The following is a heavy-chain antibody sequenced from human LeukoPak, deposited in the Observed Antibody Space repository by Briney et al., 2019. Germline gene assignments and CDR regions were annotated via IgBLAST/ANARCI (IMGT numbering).Heavy chain of an antibody. Sequence: GGSLRLSCAASGFTFSSYEMNWVRQAPGKGLEWVSYISSSGSTIYYADSVKGRFTISRDNAKNSLYLQMNSLRDEDTAVYYCARGWAGGSGNFYTGSYFDYWGQGTLVTVSS. V-gene: IGHV3-48*03. CDR3: ARGWAGGSGNFYTGSYFDY. D-gene: IGHD3-10*01. CDR2: ISSSGSTI. CDR1: GFTFSSYE. J-gene: IGHJ4*02.